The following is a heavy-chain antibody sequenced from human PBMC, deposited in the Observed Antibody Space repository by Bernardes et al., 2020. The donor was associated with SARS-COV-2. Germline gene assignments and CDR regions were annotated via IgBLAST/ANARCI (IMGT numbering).Heavy chain of an antibody. J-gene: IGHJ4*01. D-gene: IGHD2-21*01. Sequence: GGSLRLSCQTSGFNFSAHVMTWVRQAPETGLEWVSTISHSGLSTYYADFAKGRFTVSRDNSNNTLYLQMNALRAEDTAVYYCAKSPPSVIAFFDVWGHGTPVTVSS. CDR3: AKSPPSVIAFFDV. CDR1: GFNFSAHV. CDR2: ISHSGLST. V-gene: IGHV3-23*01.